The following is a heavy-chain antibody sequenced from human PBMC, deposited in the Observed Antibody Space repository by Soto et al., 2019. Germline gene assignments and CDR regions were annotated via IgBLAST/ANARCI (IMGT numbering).Heavy chain of an antibody. V-gene: IGHV3-30*18. Sequence: VQLVESGGAVVQPGTSLRLSCAASGVAFSTYGVHWVRQAPGKGLEWVAILSYDGHNEYYTDSVKGRFTISRDTSRNTLYLQMARLRADDTAMYYCAKDRGFGEYLFDSWGQGTLVTVSS. D-gene: IGHD3-10*01. CDR2: LSYDGHNE. J-gene: IGHJ4*02. CDR3: AKDRGFGEYLFDS. CDR1: GVAFSTYG.